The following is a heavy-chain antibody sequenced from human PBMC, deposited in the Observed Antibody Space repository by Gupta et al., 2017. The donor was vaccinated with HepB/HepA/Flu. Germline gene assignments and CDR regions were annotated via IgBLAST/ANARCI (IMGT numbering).Heavy chain of an antibody. Sequence: QVQLQPWGAGLLKPSETLSLTCAVYGGSFSGYYWSWIRQPPGKGLEWIGEINHSGSTNYNPSLKSRVTISVDTSKNQFSLKLSSVTAADTAVYYCARVSKMAPITIFGVVIMGAGWFDPWGQGTLVTVSS. CDR1: GGSFSGYY. D-gene: IGHD3-3*01. CDR3: ARVSKMAPITIFGVVIMGAGWFDP. CDR2: INHSGST. J-gene: IGHJ5*02. V-gene: IGHV4-34*01.